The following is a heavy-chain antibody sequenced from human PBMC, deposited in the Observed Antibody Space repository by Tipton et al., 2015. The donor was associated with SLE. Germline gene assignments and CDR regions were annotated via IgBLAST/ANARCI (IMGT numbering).Heavy chain of an antibody. CDR1: GVSISTYY. V-gene: IGHV4-59*08. Sequence: TLSLTCSVSGVSISTYYWSWIRQYPGKGLEWIACVCNSVSTNYDPSLKSRGTISVDTSKNQFSLRLSSVTAADTAMYYCARHVGVAYYYAMDVWGQGTTVVISS. CDR3: ARHVGVAYYYAMDV. CDR2: VCNSVST. J-gene: IGHJ6*02. D-gene: IGHD2-15*01.